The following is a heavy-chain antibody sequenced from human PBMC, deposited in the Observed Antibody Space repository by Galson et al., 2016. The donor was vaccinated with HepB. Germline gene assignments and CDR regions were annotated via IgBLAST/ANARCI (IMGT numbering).Heavy chain of an antibody. CDR2: IKQDGSEK. CDR1: GFTFSTYY. CDR3: ARERFCSSATCYVGDAFHI. J-gene: IGHJ3*02. D-gene: IGHD2-2*01. Sequence: LRLSCAASGFTFSTYYMTWVRQPPGEGLEWVAGIKQDGSEKYYVDSVKGRFTISRDNAKNSLYVQMDSLRAEDTAVYFCARERFCSSATCYVGDAFHIGGQGTMVTVAS. V-gene: IGHV3-7*05.